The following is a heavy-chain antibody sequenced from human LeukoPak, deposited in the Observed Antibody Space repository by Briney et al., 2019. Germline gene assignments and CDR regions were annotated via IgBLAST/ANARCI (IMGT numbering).Heavy chain of an antibody. Sequence: GGSLRLSCAASGFTFSSYAMSRVRQAPGKGLEWVSAISGSGGSTYYADSVKGRFTISRDNSKNTLYLQMDSLRAEDTAVYYCAKDGTHYDMAPDYWGQGTLVTVSS. V-gene: IGHV3-23*01. CDR3: AKDGTHYDMAPDY. J-gene: IGHJ4*02. D-gene: IGHD4-17*01. CDR2: ISGSGGST. CDR1: GFTFSSYA.